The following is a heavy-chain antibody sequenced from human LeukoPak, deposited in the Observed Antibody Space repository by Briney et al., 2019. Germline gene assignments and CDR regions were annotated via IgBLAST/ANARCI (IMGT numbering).Heavy chain of an antibody. J-gene: IGHJ5*02. CDR2: IWFDGND. D-gene: IGHD3-22*01. CDR1: GAFITRDTYY. CDR3: AAVTMIVEGRAWFDP. V-gene: IGHV4-39*06. Sequence: SETLSLTCTVSGAFITRDTYYWAWVRQSPGKGLEWIGSIWFDGNDYYNPSLRSRVTISVDTSKNQLPLKLRSVTAADTAVYYCAAVTMIVEGRAWFDPWGQGTLVTVSS.